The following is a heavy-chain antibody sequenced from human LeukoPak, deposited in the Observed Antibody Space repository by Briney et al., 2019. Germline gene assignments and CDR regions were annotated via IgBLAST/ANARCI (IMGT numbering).Heavy chain of an antibody. CDR2: INSDGSST. CDR3: ARDYSTVTTFFDY. J-gene: IGHJ4*02. V-gene: IGHV3-74*01. Sequence: PGGSLRLSCAASGFTFSSYWMHWVRQAPGKGLVWVSRINSDGSSTSYADSVKGRFTISRDNAKNSLYLQMNSLRAEDAAVYYCARDYSTVTTFFDYWGQGTLVTVSS. CDR1: GFTFSSYW. D-gene: IGHD4-17*01.